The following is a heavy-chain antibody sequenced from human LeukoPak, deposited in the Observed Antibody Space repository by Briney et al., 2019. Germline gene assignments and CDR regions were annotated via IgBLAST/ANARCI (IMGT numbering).Heavy chain of an antibody. Sequence: GGSLRLSCAASGFTFSRYSMNWVRQAPGKGLEWVSYISSSSNTIYYADSVKGRLTISSDNAKNSLYLQMSSLRVEDTAVYYCAPGYCSSTSCYHYFEYWGQGTLVTVSS. CDR2: ISSSSNTI. CDR1: GFTFSRYS. J-gene: IGHJ4*02. D-gene: IGHD2-2*01. CDR3: APGYCSSTSCYHYFEY. V-gene: IGHV3-48*01.